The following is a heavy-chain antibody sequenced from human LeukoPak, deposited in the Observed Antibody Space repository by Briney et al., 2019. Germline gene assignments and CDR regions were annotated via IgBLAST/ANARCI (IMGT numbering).Heavy chain of an antibody. V-gene: IGHV4-39*07. CDR2: IYYSGST. D-gene: IGHD5-18*01. CDR1: GGSISSSSYY. CDR3: ARVGCTAMPCSYWYFDL. Sequence: KPSETLSLTCTVSGGSISSSSYYWGWIRQPPGKGLEWIGSIYYSGSTYYNPSLKSRVTISVDTSKNQFSLKLSSVTAADTAVYYCARVGCTAMPCSYWYFDLWGRGTLVTVSS. J-gene: IGHJ2*01.